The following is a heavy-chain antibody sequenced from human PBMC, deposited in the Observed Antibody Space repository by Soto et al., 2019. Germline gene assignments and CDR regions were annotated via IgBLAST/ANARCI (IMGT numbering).Heavy chain of an antibody. CDR1: GGSISSSSYY. CDR2: IYYSGST. Sequence: SETLSLTCTVSGGSISSSSYYWGWIRQPPGKGLEWIGSIYYSGSTYYNPSLKSRVTISVDTSKNQFSLKLSSVTAADTAVYYCARRVIVVVPAADPIFDFWGQGTLVPVSA. V-gene: IGHV4-39*01. J-gene: IGHJ4*02. D-gene: IGHD2-2*01. CDR3: ARRVIVVVPAADPIFDF.